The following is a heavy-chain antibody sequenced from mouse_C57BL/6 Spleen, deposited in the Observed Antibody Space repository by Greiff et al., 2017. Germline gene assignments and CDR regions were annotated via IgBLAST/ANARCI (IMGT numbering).Heavy chain of an antibody. D-gene: IGHD1-1*01. CDR1: GYTFTDYN. J-gene: IGHJ4*01. V-gene: IGHV1-22*01. CDR2: INPNNGGT. CDR3: AIYYYGSSPSYYAMDY. Sequence: EVQLQQSGPELVKPGASVKMSCKASGYTFTDYNMHWVKQSHGKSLEWIGYINPNNGGTSYNQKFKGKATLTVNKSSSTAYMELRSLTSEDSAVYYCAIYYYGSSPSYYAMDYWGQGTSVTVSS.